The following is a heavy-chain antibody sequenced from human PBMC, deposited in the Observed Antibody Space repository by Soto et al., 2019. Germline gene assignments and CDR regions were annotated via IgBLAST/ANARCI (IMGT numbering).Heavy chain of an antibody. CDR1: GGSFSGYY. CDR3: GRGFRSPLLNRAYHYGIDV. Sequence: PSETLSLTCAVDGGSFSGYYWSWLRQPAGKRLEWGGEFNDSGGTNYNPSLKSRVTISVDTSKHQFSLKLSSLTAADTAVYYCGRGFRSPLLNRAYHYGIDVWGQGNPVNGS. V-gene: IGHV4-34*01. D-gene: IGHD6-13*01. J-gene: IGHJ6*02. CDR2: FNDSGGT.